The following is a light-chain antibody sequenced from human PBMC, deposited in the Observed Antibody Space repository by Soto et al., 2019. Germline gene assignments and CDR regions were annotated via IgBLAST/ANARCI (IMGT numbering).Light chain of an antibody. J-gene: IGKJ4*01. CDR3: QQYGSSRLT. Sequence: EGVLTQSQATLSVSPGERATLSCRASQSVSSSNLVWYQQKPGQAPRLLIYGASSRATGIPDRFSGSGSGTDFTLTISRLEPEDFAVYYCQQYGSSRLTFGGGTKVAI. CDR2: GAS. V-gene: IGKV3-20*01. CDR1: QSVSSSN.